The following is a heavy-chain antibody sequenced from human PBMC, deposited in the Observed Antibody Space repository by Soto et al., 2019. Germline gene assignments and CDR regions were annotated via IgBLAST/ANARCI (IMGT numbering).Heavy chain of an antibody. CDR3: AKFLRPKPYYYYGMDV. D-gene: IGHD3-16*01. J-gene: IGHJ6*02. V-gene: IGHV3-23*01. Sequence: LRLSCAASGFTFSSYAMSWVRQAPGEGLEWVSAISGSGGSTYYADSVKGRFTISRDNSKNTLYLQMNSLRAEDTAVYYCAKFLRPKPYYYYGMDVWGQGTTVTVSS. CDR1: GFTFSSYA. CDR2: ISGSGGST.